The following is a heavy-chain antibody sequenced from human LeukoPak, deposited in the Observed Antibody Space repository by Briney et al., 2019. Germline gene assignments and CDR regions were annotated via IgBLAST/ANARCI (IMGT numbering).Heavy chain of an antibody. CDR2: IKQDGSEK. V-gene: IGHV3-7*04. J-gene: IGHJ4*02. D-gene: IGHD3-22*01. CDR1: EFTFSKYW. Sequence: GGSLRLSCAASEFTFSKYWMSWVRQAPGKGLEWVGNIKQDGSEKLYVDSVRGRFTISRDNTKNSLYLQMDSVRVEDTAVYYCAGGSGWTTTYWGQGTLVTVSS. CDR3: AGGSGWTTTY.